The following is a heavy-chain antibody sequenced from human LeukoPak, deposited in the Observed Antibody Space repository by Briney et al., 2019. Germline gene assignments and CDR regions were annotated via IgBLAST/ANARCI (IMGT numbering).Heavy chain of an antibody. CDR2: INHSGST. Sequence: SETLSLTCAVYGGSFSGYYWRWIRQPPGKGLEWIGEINHSGSTNHNPSLKSRVTISVDTSKNQFSLKLSSVTAADTAVYYCARFSRVFMVRGEFYYYYGMDVWGQGTTVTVSS. V-gene: IGHV4-34*01. D-gene: IGHD3-10*01. CDR3: ARFSRVFMVRGEFYYYYGMDV. J-gene: IGHJ6*02. CDR1: GGSFSGYY.